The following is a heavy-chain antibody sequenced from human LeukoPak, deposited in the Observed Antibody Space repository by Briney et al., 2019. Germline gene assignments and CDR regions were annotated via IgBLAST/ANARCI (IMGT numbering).Heavy chain of an antibody. CDR2: INHSGST. CDR1: GGSFSGYY. V-gene: IGHV4-34*01. Sequence: SETLSLTCAVYGGSFSGYYWSWIRQPPGKGLEWIGEINHSGSTNYNPSLKSRVTISVDTSKNQFSLKLSSVTAADTAVYYCARHSAPYGGWFDPWGQGTLVTVSS. J-gene: IGHJ5*02. D-gene: IGHD4-23*01. CDR3: ARHSAPYGGWFDP.